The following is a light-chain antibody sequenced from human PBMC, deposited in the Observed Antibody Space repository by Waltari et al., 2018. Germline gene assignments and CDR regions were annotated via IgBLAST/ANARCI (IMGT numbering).Light chain of an antibody. CDR2: WAS. Sequence: DIVMTQSPDSLAVSLGDRATINCKSSQSVLYSSNNNHYLAWYQQKQGQPPKLLMYWASTRESGVPDRFSGSGSGTDFTLTISSLQAEDVAVYYCQQCFSTPYTFGQGTKLEIK. CDR3: QQCFSTPYT. J-gene: IGKJ2*01. V-gene: IGKV4-1*01. CDR1: QSVLYSSNNNHY.